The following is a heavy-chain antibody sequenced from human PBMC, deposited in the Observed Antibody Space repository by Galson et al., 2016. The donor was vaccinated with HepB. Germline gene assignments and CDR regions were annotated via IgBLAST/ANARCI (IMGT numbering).Heavy chain of an antibody. D-gene: IGHD3-3*01. CDR2: VNQDGRKK. CDR1: GFTFSRYW. Sequence: SLRLSCAASGFTFSRYWMSWVRQTPGKGLEWVANVNQDGRKKNYVDSVKGRFTISRDNARNSLDLQMNNLRVDDTAVYYCARVEARSLEWLFDSFYYYMDVWGKGTTVTGSS. CDR3: ARVEARSLEWLFDSFYYYMDV. J-gene: IGHJ6*03. V-gene: IGHV3-7*04.